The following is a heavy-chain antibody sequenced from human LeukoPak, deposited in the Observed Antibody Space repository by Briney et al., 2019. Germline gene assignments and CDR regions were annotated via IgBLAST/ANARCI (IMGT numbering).Heavy chain of an antibody. V-gene: IGHV4-34*01. J-gene: IGHJ3*02. D-gene: IGHD2-2*01. CDR2: INHSGST. CDR3: ARFVVVPAAVKWADAFDI. CDR1: GGSFSGYY. Sequence: MASETLSLTCAVYGGSFSGYYWSWIRQPPGKGLEWIGEINHSGSTNYNPSLKSRVTMSVDTSKNQFSLKLSSVTAADTAVYYCARFVVVPAAVKWADAFDIWGQGTMVTVSS.